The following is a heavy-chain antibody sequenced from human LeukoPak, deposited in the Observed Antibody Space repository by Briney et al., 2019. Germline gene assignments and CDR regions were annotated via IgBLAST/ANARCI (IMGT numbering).Heavy chain of an antibody. D-gene: IGHD3-16*01. V-gene: IGHV4-59*01. CDR3: AISPPFDLGRSQWVDP. J-gene: IGHJ5*02. CDR2: IYSSGST. Sequence: SETLPLTRTVSGGSIINYFWSWIRRPTGKGLEWIGYIYSSGSTNYNPSLKSRVTISIDTSQNQFSRKLNSVTAADTAVYFCAISPPFDLGRSQWVDPCGQGTLVTVSS. CDR1: GGSIINYF.